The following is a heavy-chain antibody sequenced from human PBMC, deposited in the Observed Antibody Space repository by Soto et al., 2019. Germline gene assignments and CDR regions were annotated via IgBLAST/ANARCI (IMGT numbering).Heavy chain of an antibody. CDR1: GYTFTGYY. CDR3: AREASLKYYYDSSGFEDAFDI. D-gene: IGHD3-22*01. J-gene: IGHJ3*02. V-gene: IGHV1-2*04. Sequence: ASVKVSCKASGYTFTGYYMHWVRQAPGQGLEWMGWINPNSGGTNYAQKFQGWVTMTRDTSISTAYMELSRLRSDDTAVYYCAREASLKYYYDSSGFEDAFDIWGQGTMVT. CDR2: INPNSGGT.